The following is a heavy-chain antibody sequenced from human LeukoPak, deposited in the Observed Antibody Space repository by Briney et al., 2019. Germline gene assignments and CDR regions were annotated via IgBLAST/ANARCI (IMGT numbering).Heavy chain of an antibody. CDR3: ARENWYLDN. CDR1: GFTFRTYW. Sequence: GGSLGLSCAASGFTFRTYWMHWVRQVPGKGLVWVSRMNTDGRNIGYADSGKGRFTISRDNAKNTLYLQMNSLRAEDTAVYYCARENWYLDNWGQGTLVTVSS. D-gene: IGHD2-15*01. V-gene: IGHV3-74*01. J-gene: IGHJ4*02. CDR2: MNTDGRNI.